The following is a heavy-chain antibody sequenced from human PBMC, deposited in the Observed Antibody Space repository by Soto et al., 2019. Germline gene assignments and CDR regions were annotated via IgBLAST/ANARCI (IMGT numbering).Heavy chain of an antibody. CDR1: GGTLSSYA. V-gene: IGHV1-69*05. D-gene: IGHD6-19*01. J-gene: IGHJ4*02. CDR2: IIPIFGTA. Sequence: QVQLVQSGAEVKKPGSSVKVSCKASGGTLSSYAISWVRQAPGQGLEWMGGIIPIFGTANYAQKFQGRVTXTXEXXTSTAYMELSSLRSEDTAVYYCARGPAVAGYYFDYWGQGTLVTVSS. CDR3: ARGPAVAGYYFDY.